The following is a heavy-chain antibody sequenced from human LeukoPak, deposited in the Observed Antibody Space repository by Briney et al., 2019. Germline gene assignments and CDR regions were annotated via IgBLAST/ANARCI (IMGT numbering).Heavy chain of an antibody. J-gene: IGHJ2*01. CDR2: SDPEDGET. CDR3: VTDRARLFWYFDL. CDR1: GSTLSDLS. D-gene: IGHD2-21*02. Sequence: ASLKVSCKVSGSTLSDLSIHWVRQAPGKGLEYVGGSDPEDGETFHAQNLQGRVTMIEDTSIDTAYMELSSLRSEDTAVYYCVTDRARLFWYFDLWGRGTLVTVSS. V-gene: IGHV1-24*01.